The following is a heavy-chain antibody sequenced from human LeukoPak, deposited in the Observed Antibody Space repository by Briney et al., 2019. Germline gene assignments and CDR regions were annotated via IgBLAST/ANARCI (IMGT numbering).Heavy chain of an antibody. D-gene: IGHD3-3*01. CDR3: ARWELTGSGSGWGHWFDP. CDR1: GGSISSRGYY. V-gene: IGHV4-39*07. J-gene: IGHJ5*02. CDR2: ISYSGST. Sequence: SETLSLTCTVSGGSISSRGYYWGWIRQPPGKGMEWIGRISYSGSTNYNPSLTSRVPISLDTPHNRFSLRLISMTTAGTAVYHWARWELTGSGSGWGHWFDPWGQGTLVTVSS.